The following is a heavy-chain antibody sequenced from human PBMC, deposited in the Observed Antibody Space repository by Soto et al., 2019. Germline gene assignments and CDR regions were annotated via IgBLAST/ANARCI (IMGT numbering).Heavy chain of an antibody. V-gene: IGHV3-9*01. CDR2: ISWNSGSI. J-gene: IGHJ4*02. CDR1: GFTFDDYA. Sequence: GGSLRLSCAASGFTFDDYAMHWVRQAPGKGLEWVSGISWNSGSIGYADCVKGRFTISRDNAKNSLYLQMNSLRAEDTALYYCAKKGPCEGGDYFDYWGQGTLVTVSS. D-gene: IGHD1-26*01. CDR3: AKKGPCEGGDYFDY.